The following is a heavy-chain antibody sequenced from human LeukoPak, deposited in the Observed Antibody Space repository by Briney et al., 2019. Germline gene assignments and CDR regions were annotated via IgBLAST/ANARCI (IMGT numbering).Heavy chain of an antibody. D-gene: IGHD1-26*01. V-gene: IGHV3-48*01. CDR3: ARSYSGSHGSWFDP. J-gene: IGHJ5*02. CDR1: GFTFSSYS. Sequence: GGSLRLSRAASGFTFSSYSMNWVRQAPGKGLEWVSYISSSSSTIYYADSVKGRFTISRDNAKNSLYLQMNSLRAEDTAVYYCARSYSGSHGSWFDPWGQGTLVTVSS. CDR2: ISSSSSTI.